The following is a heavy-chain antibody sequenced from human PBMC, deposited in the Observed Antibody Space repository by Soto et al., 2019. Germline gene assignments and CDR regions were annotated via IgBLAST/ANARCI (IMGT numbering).Heavy chain of an antibody. D-gene: IGHD3-3*01. CDR2: IYYSGST. CDR1: GGSISSSSYY. Sequence: LSLTCTVSGGSISSSSYYWGWIRQPPGKGLEWIGSIYYSGSTYYNPSLKSRVTISVDTSKNQFSLKLSSVTAADTAVYYCAREGQTVTIFGVVTYGPDYWGQGTLVTVSS. V-gene: IGHV4-39*02. J-gene: IGHJ4*02. CDR3: AREGQTVTIFGVVTYGPDY.